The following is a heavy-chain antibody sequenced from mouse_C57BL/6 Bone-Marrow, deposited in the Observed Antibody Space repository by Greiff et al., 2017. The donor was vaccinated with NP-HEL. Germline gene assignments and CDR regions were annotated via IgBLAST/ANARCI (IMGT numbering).Heavy chain of an antibody. Sequence: QVQLQQSGAELARPGASVKLSCKASGYTFTSYGISWVKQRTGQGLEWIGEIYPRSGNTYYNEKFKGKATLTADKSSSTAYMELRSLTSEDSAVYFCARDDYGSSHWYFGVWGTGTTVTVSS. D-gene: IGHD1-1*01. CDR1: GYTFTSYG. CDR2: IYPRSGNT. CDR3: ARDDYGSSHWYFGV. V-gene: IGHV1-81*01. J-gene: IGHJ1*03.